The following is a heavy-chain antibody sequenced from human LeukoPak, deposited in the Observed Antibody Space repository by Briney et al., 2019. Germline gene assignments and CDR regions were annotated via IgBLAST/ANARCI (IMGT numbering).Heavy chain of an antibody. Sequence: ASVKVSCKASGGTFSSYDINWVRQATGQGLEWMGWMNPNSGNTGYAQKFQGRVTMTRNTSISTAYMELSSLRSEDTAVYYCARTPGDGRWLQYFQHWGQGTLVTVSS. CDR2: MNPNSGNT. D-gene: IGHD5-24*01. CDR3: ARTPGDGRWLQYFQH. J-gene: IGHJ1*01. V-gene: IGHV1-8*02. CDR1: GGTFSSYD.